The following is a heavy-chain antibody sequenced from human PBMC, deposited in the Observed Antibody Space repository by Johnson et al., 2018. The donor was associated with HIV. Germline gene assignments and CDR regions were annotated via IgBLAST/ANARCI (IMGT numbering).Heavy chain of an antibody. CDR3: ARGSYDDVWGSYPRRAFDI. CDR1: GFTFSSYD. Sequence: VQLVESGGGLVQPGGSLRLSCAASGFTFSSYDMHWVRQATGKGLEWVSAIGTAGDTYYPGSVKGRFTISRENAKNSLYLQMNSLRAGDTAVYYCARGSYDDVWGSYPRRAFDIWGQGTMVTVSS. V-gene: IGHV3-13*01. D-gene: IGHD3-16*02. J-gene: IGHJ3*02. CDR2: IGTAGDT.